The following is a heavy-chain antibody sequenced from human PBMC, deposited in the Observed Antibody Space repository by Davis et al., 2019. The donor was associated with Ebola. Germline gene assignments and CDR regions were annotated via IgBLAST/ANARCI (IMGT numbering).Heavy chain of an antibody. D-gene: IGHD3-9*01. Sequence: GESLKISCAASGFTFSSYAMSWVRQAPGKGLEWVSAISGSGGSTYYADSVKGRFTISRDNSKNTLYLQMNSLRAEDTAVYYCASQGPENPSYYDILTGPYYFDYWGQGTLVTVSS. V-gene: IGHV3-23*01. CDR3: ASQGPENPSYYDILTGPYYFDY. J-gene: IGHJ4*02. CDR1: GFTFSSYA. CDR2: ISGSGGST.